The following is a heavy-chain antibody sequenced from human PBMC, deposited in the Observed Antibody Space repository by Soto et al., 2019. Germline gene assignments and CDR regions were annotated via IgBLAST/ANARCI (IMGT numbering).Heavy chain of an antibody. CDR2: FDPEDGKT. V-gene: IGHV1-24*01. Sequence: GASVKVSCKVSGYALADLSMHWVRQAPGKGLEWMGGFDPEDGKTIYAQKLQGRVTMTEDTSTDTAYMELRSLRSDDTAVYYCARSTAVAGTNWFDPWGQGTLVTVSS. CDR1: GYALADLS. CDR3: ARSTAVAGTNWFDP. D-gene: IGHD6-19*01. J-gene: IGHJ5*02.